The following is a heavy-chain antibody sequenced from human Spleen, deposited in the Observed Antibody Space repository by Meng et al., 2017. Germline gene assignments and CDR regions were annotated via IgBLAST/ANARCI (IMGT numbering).Heavy chain of an antibody. CDR3: ARPGPNFDWLLGTTDALHF. Sequence: GESLKISCKGSGYSFSTNWIGWVRQMPGKGLEWMGIIYPGDSDTRYSPSFQGQVTISADKSTSTAFLQWSSLKASDTAMYYCARPGPNFDWLLGTTDALHFWGQGTMVTVSS. CDR2: IYPGDSDT. D-gene: IGHD3-9*01. J-gene: IGHJ3*01. V-gene: IGHV5-51*01. CDR1: GYSFSTNW.